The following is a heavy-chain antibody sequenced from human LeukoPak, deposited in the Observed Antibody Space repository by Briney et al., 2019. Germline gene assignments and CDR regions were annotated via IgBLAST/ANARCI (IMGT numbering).Heavy chain of an antibody. CDR3: FRQKTAYDILTYDY. J-gene: IGHJ4*02. Sequence: SETLSLTCTVSGGSISSYYWSWIRQPPGKGLEWIGYIYYSGSTNYNPSLKSRVTISVDTSKNQFSLKLSSVTAADTAVYFFFRQKTAYDILTYDYWGQGTLVTVSS. V-gene: IGHV4-59*01. CDR1: GGSISSYY. D-gene: IGHD3-9*01. CDR2: IYYSGST.